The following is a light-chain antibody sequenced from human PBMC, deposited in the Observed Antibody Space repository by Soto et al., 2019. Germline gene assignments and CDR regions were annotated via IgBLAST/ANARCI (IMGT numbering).Light chain of an antibody. CDR2: NND. Sequence: QSVLTQPPSASGSPGQRVNISCSGSSSDIGSNTVNWYQQLPGTAPKLVIYNNDQRPSGIPDRFSGSKSGTSASLAISGLQSEDEADYYCAACDAGLNGPHVFGTGTKLTVL. V-gene: IGLV1-44*01. CDR3: AACDAGLNGPHV. J-gene: IGLJ1*01. CDR1: SSDIGSNT.